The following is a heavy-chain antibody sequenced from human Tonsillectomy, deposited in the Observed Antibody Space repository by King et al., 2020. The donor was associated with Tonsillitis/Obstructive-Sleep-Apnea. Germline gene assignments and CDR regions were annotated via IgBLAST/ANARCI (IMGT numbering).Heavy chain of an antibody. CDR1: GFSLSTSGVG. Sequence: ITLKESGPTLVKPTQTLTLTCTFSGFSLSTSGVGVGWIRQPPGKALAWLALIYWDDDRRYSPSLKSRLTITKDTSKNQVVLTMTNMDPVDTATYYWAHASRAGTTPPYYYYMDVWGKGTTVTVSS. D-gene: IGHD1-1*01. V-gene: IGHV2-5*02. J-gene: IGHJ6*03. CDR3: AHASRAGTTPPYYYYMDV. CDR2: IYWDDDR.